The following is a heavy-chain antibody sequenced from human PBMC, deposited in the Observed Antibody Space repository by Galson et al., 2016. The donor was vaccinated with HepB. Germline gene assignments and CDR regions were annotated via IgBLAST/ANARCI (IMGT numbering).Heavy chain of an antibody. J-gene: IGHJ4*02. CDR2: IKSKSDGGTT. CDR3: NTEGRPADY. V-gene: IGHV3-15*01. Sequence: SLRLSCAASGFTFKDYGMTWVRQVPGKGLEWVGRIKSKSDGGTTDYAAPVKGRFTISRDDSKNTVFLQMNSLKTEDTAVYYCNTEGRPADYWGQGTLVTVSS. CDR1: GFTFKDYG.